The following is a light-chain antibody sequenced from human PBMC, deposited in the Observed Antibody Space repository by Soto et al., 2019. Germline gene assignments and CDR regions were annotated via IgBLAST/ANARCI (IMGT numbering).Light chain of an antibody. J-gene: IGLJ2*01. V-gene: IGLV2-14*01. Sequence: QSVLTQPASVSGSPGQSITISCTGTSSDVGGYRYVSWYQQHPGKAPKLMIYEVSNRPSGVSNRFSGSKSGNTASLTISGLQAKEEGDYYCSPYTPANTIFGGGTKRTVL. CDR2: EVS. CDR3: SPYTPANTI. CDR1: SSDVGGYRY.